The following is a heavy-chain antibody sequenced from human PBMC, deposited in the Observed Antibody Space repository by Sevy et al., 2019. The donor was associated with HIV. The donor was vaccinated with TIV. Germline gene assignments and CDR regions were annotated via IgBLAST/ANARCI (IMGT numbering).Heavy chain of an antibody. CDR1: GGSISSSSYY. D-gene: IGHD6-6*01. J-gene: IGHJ4*02. V-gene: IGHV4-39*01. Sequence: SETLSLTCTVSGGSISSSSYYWGWIRQPPGKGLEWIGSIYYSGSTYYNPSLKSRVTISVDTSKNQFSLKLSSVTGADTAVYYCARLGSIAARRYFDYWGQGTLVTVSS. CDR3: ARLGSIAARRYFDY. CDR2: IYYSGST.